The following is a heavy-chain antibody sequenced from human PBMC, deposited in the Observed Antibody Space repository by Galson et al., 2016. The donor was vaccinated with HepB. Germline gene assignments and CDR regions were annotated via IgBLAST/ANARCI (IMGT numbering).Heavy chain of an antibody. J-gene: IGHJ6*02. CDR1: GFTFSSYG. V-gene: IGHV3-30*18. CDR2: ISYDGSNK. D-gene: IGHD3-10*01. Sequence: SLRLSCAASGFTFSSYGMHWVRQAPGKGLEWVAVISYDGSNKYYADSVKGRFTISRDNSKNTLYPQMNSLGAEDTAVYYCAKDRSYGYFGSGGMDVWGQGTTVTVSS. CDR3: AKDRSYGYFGSGGMDV.